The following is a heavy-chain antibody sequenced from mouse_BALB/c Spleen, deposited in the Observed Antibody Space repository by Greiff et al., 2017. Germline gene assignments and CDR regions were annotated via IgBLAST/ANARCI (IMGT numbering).Heavy chain of an antibody. Sequence: EVKLMESGGGLVKPGGSLKLSCAASGFTFSSYAMSWVRQTPEKRLEWVASISSGGSTYYPDSVKGRFTISRDNARNILYLQMSSLRSEDTAMYYCARGVYYGNYEGFAYWGQGTLVTVSA. J-gene: IGHJ3*01. V-gene: IGHV5-6-5*01. CDR2: ISSGGST. CDR3: ARGVYYGNYEGFAY. D-gene: IGHD2-1*01. CDR1: GFTFSSYA.